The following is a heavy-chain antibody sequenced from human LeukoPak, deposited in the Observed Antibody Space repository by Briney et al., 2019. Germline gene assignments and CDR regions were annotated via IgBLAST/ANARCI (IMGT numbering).Heavy chain of an antibody. CDR3: ARDRDTAMVTRGWSWERYGMDV. J-gene: IGHJ6*02. CDR1: GGSFSGYY. CDR2: INHSGST. V-gene: IGHV4-34*01. D-gene: IGHD5-18*01. Sequence: KPSETLSLTCAVYGGSFSGYYWSWIRQPPGKGLEWIGEINHSGSTNYNPSLKSRVTISVDTSKNQFSLKLSSVTAADTAVYYCARDRDTAMVTRGWSWERYGMDVWGQGTTVTVSS.